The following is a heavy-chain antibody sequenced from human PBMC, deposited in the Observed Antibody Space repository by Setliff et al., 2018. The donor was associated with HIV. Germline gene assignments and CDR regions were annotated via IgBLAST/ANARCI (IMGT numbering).Heavy chain of an antibody. V-gene: IGHV1-18*01. D-gene: IGHD3-3*01. CDR2: ISPYNGDA. CDR1: GYTFSNYG. J-gene: IGHJ4*02. Sequence: ASVKVSCKASGYTFSNYGICWVRQAPGHGLEWMGYISPYNGDAYYAEKFQGRVTMTTDTSTTAVSMELTNLRSDDTAVYFCARMQAYYNFWRSTYYFDYWGQGTPVTVSS. CDR3: ARMQAYYNFWRSTYYFDY.